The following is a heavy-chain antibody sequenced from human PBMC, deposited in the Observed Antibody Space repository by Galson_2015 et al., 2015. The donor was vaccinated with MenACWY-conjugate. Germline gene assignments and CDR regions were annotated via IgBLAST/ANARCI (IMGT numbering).Heavy chain of an antibody. J-gene: IGHJ6*03. CDR2: IRSKANSYAT. V-gene: IGHV3-73*01. D-gene: IGHD3-9*01. CDR1: GFTFSGSA. CDR3: TRLGLTGYTRGYYYYMDV. Sequence: SLRLSCAASGFTFSGSAMHWVRRASGKGLEWVGRIRSKANSYATAYAASVKGRFTISRDDSKNTAYLQMNSLKTEDTAVYYCTRLGLTGYTRGYYYYMDVWGKGTTVTVSS.